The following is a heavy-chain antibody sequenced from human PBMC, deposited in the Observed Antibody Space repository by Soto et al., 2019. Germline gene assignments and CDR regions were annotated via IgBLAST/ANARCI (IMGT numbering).Heavy chain of an antibody. CDR2: IKQDGSEK. V-gene: IGHV3-7*04. J-gene: IGHJ4*02. Sequence: EVQLVESGGGLVQPGGSLRLSCVASGFTFSNYWMNWVRQAPGKGLEWVANIKQDGSEKYYLDSVKGRFTISRDNAKNSVYLQMDSLRVDDTAMYYCAGGTGWDRFDWGQGTLVTVSA. CDR1: GFTFSNYW. CDR3: AGGTGWDRFD. D-gene: IGHD1-26*01.